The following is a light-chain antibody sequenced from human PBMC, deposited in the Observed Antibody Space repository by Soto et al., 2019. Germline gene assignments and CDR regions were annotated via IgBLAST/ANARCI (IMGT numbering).Light chain of an antibody. Sequence: QSALTQPASVSGSPGQSITISCTGTSSDVGGYNYVSWYQQHPGKAPKLLIYAVTIRPSGVSNRFSGSKSGNTASLTISGLQAEDEGDYYCSSYTSSSLIFGGGTQLTVL. CDR1: SSDVGGYNY. CDR2: AVT. CDR3: SSYTSSSLI. J-gene: IGLJ2*01. V-gene: IGLV2-14*01.